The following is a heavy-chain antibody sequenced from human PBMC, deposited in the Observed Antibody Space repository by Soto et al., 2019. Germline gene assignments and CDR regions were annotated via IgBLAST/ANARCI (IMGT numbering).Heavy chain of an antibody. Sequence: ISWVRQAPGQGLEWMGGIIPIFGTANYAQKFQGRVTITADESTSTAYMELSSLRSEDTAVYYCAGDTNHGPYDSNWLDPWGQGT. CDR3: AGDTNHGPYDSNWLDP. J-gene: IGHJ5*02. V-gene: IGHV1-69*01. CDR2: IIPIFGTA. D-gene: IGHD5-12*01.